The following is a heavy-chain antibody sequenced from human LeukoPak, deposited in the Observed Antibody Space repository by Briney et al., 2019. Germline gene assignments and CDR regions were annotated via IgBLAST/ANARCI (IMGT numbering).Heavy chain of an antibody. CDR3: ARDRTPTRGYNWNEGIDY. CDR2: INPNSGGT. V-gene: IGHV1-2*02. CDR1: GYTFTGYY. Sequence: ASVKVSCKASGYTFTGYYMHWVRQAPGQGLEWMGWINPNSGGTNYAQKFQGRVTMTRDTSISTAYMELSRLRSDDTAVYYCARDRTPTRGYNWNEGIDYWGQGTLVTVSS. D-gene: IGHD1-1*01. J-gene: IGHJ4*02.